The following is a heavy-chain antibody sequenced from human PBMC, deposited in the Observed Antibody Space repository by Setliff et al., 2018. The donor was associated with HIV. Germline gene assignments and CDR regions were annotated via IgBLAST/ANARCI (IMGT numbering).Heavy chain of an antibody. J-gene: IGHJ4*02. CDR1: GFGFSDAW. Sequence: LRLSCAASGFGFSDAWMSWVRQAPGKGLEWVGRIKSKNNGERTDFAASVKGRFTISRDESKSSLYLQMNSLKAEDTAVYSCARASITGTTWGMDYWGQGTLVTVSS. CDR3: ARASITGTTWGMDY. D-gene: IGHD1-20*01. CDR2: IKSKNNGERT. V-gene: IGHV3-15*01.